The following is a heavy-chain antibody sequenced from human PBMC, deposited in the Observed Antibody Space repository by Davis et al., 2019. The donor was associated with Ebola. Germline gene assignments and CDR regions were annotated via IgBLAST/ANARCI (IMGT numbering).Heavy chain of an antibody. CDR1: GDSISSYY. J-gene: IGHJ6*02. Sequence: SETLSLTCTVSGDSISSYYWSWIRQPPGKELEWMGCIYYSGSTNYNPSLKSRVTILIDTSKNQFSLKLSSVTAADTAFYYCAGTTVTANNYYYYGMDVWGQGTTVTVSS. CDR2: IYYSGST. V-gene: IGHV4-59*01. D-gene: IGHD4-17*01. CDR3: AGTTVTANNYYYYGMDV.